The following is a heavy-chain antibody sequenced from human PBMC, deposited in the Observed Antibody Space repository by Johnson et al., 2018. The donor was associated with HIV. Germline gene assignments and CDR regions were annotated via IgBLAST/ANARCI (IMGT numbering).Heavy chain of an antibody. V-gene: IGHV3-9*01. Sequence: EVQLVESGGGLVKPGGSLRLSCAASGFTFDDYAMHWVRQAPGKGLEWVSAISGSGGSTYYADSVKGRFTISRDNAKNSLYLQMSSLRAEDTAVYYCARQFRSVGAPDAFDIWGQGTMVTVSS. CDR1: GFTFDDYA. CDR3: ARQFRSVGAPDAFDI. D-gene: IGHD1-26*01. CDR2: ISGSGGST. J-gene: IGHJ3*02.